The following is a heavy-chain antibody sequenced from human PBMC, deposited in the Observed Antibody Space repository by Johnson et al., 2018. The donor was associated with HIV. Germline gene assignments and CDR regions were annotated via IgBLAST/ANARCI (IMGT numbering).Heavy chain of an antibody. Sequence: VQLVESGGGVVRPGGSLRLSCAASGFTFSSYAMSWVRQAPGKGLEWVSAISGSGGSTYYADSVKGRFTISRDNSKNTLYLQMNSLRAEDTAVYYCARGRYYDSSGYESGAFDIWGQGTMVTVSS. CDR3: ARGRYYDSSGYESGAFDI. J-gene: IGHJ3*02. D-gene: IGHD3-22*01. CDR1: GFTFSSYA. CDR2: ISGSGGST. V-gene: IGHV3-23*04.